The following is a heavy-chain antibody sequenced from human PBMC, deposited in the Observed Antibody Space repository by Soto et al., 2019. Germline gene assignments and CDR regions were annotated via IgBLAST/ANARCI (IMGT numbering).Heavy chain of an antibody. V-gene: IGHV1-18*01. CDR1: GYTFTSYG. CDR2: ISAYNGNT. J-gene: IGHJ6*03. D-gene: IGHD3-10*01. CDR3: ARVDLGGSGSYYRNYYYYYMDV. Sequence: ASVKVSCKASGYTFTSYGISWVRQAPGQGLEWMGWISAYNGNTNYAQKLQGRVTMTTDTSTSTAYMELRSLRSDDTAVYYCARVDLGGSGSYYRNYYYYYMDVWGKGTTVTVSS.